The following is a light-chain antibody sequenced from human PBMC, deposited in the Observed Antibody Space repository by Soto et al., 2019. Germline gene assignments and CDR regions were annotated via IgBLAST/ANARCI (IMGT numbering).Light chain of an antibody. Sequence: QSVRSHPPSVSWSPGQSVTISCTGTRSDVGSYNRVSWYQQPPGKAPKLLIYEVNNRPWGVPDRFSGSKSGNTASLTISGLQDEDAADYYCSFYTRNYPFVFGTRTKVT. CDR2: EVN. CDR1: RSDVGSYNR. V-gene: IGLV2-18*01. CDR3: SFYTRNYPFV. J-gene: IGLJ1*01.